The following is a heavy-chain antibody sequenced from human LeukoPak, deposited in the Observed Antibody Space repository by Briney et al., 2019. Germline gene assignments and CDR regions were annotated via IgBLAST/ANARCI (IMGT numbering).Heavy chain of an antibody. Sequence: GGSLKLSCAASGFTFSGYGMHWVRQAPGKGLEWVAVIWYDGSNKYYADSVKGRFTISRDNSKNTLYLQMNSLRAEDTAVYYCARDWYSSSWRVGAFDIWGQGTMVTVSS. V-gene: IGHV3-33*08. D-gene: IGHD6-13*01. CDR2: IWYDGSNK. J-gene: IGHJ3*02. CDR3: ARDWYSSSWRVGAFDI. CDR1: GFTFSGYG.